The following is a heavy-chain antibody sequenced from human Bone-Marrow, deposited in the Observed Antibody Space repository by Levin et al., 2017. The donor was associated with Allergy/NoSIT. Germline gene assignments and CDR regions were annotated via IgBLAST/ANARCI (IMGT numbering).Heavy chain of an antibody. D-gene: IGHD2-8*01. Sequence: LSLTCAASGFTFSDYYMSWIRQAPGKGLEWVSYISSSGSTIYYADSVKGRFTISRDNAKNSLYLQMNSLRAEDTAVYYCASRGNNGGRSSGYCTNGVCYKNDYWGQGTLVTVSS. CDR1: GFTFSDYY. V-gene: IGHV3-11*01. CDR2: ISSSGSTI. CDR3: ASRGNNGGRSSGYCTNGVCYKNDY. J-gene: IGHJ4*02.